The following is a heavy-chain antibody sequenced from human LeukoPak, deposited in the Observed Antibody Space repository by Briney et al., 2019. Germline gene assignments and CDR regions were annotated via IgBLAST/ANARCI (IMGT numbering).Heavy chain of an antibody. CDR2: IISSGSTV. V-gene: IGHV3-48*03. Sequence: GGSLRLSCAASGVTFSSYEMNWVRQAPGQGLEWGSYIISSGSTVYYADSVKGRFTISTDNAKNSLYLQMNSLRAEDTAVYYCAELGITMIGGGWGKGSTVTIPS. CDR1: GVTFSSYE. CDR3: AELGITMIGGG. J-gene: IGHJ6*04. D-gene: IGHD3-10*02.